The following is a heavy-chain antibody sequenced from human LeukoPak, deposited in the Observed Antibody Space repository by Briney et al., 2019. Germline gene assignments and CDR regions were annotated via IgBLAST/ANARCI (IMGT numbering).Heavy chain of an antibody. Sequence: SETLSLTCTVSGGSISSSSYYWGWIRQPPGKGLEWIGSIYYSGSTYYNPSLKSRVTMSVDTSKNQFSLKLSSVTAADTAVYYCARDGFRHRDSNYSPFDPWGQGTLVTVSS. D-gene: IGHD4-11*01. V-gene: IGHV4-39*07. CDR3: ARDGFRHRDSNYSPFDP. CDR1: GGSISSSSYY. CDR2: IYYSGST. J-gene: IGHJ5*02.